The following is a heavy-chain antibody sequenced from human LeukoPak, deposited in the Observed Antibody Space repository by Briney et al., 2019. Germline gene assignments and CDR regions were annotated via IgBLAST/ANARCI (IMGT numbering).Heavy chain of an antibody. J-gene: IGHJ3*02. CDR2: ISYDGSNK. D-gene: IGHD3-22*01. CDR1: DFTFSNYA. V-gene: IGHV3-30*04. Sequence: PGGSLRLSCAASDFTFSNYAMNWVRQAPGKGLEWVAVISYDGSNKYYADSVKGRFTISRDNSKNTLYLQMNSLRAEDTAVYYCARGGSSGYYRYDAFDIWGQGTMVTVSS. CDR3: ARGGSSGYYRYDAFDI.